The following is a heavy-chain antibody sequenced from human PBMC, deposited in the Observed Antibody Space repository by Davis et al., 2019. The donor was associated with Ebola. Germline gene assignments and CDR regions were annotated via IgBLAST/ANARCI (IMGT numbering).Heavy chain of an antibody. CDR2: ISAYNGNT. CDR1: GYTFTSYG. J-gene: IGHJ5*01. Sequence: ASAQVSCKASGYTFTSYGISWVRQAPGQGPEWMGWISAYNGNTNYAQKLQGRVTMTTDTSTSTAYMELRSLRSDDTAVYYCARSITMVRGVSWFDPWGQGTLVTVSS. CDR3: ARSITMVRGVSWFDP. D-gene: IGHD3-10*01. V-gene: IGHV1-18*01.